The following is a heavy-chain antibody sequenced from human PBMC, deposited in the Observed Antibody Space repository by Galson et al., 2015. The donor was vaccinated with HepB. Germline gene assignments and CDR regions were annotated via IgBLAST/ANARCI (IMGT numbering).Heavy chain of an antibody. D-gene: IGHD4-11*01. Sequence: SLRLSCAASGFTFKSAWMSWVRQAPGKGLEWVGRIKSKTDGGTTDYAAPVKGRFTISRDDSENTLYLQMNSLKTGDAAVYYCTTGTVNTRAADALDYWGQGTLVTVSS. CDR3: TTGTVNTRAADALDY. CDR2: IKSKTDGGTT. CDR1: GFTFKSAW. V-gene: IGHV3-15*01. J-gene: IGHJ4*02.